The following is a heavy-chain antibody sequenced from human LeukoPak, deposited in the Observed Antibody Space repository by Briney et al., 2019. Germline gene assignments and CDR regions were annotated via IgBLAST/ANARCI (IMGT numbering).Heavy chain of an antibody. D-gene: IGHD3-22*01. J-gene: IGHJ5*02. Sequence: GRSLRLSCAASGFTLSSYGMHWVRQVPGKGLEWVAVISYDGSNKYYTDSVKGRFTISKDNSMNTLYLQMNSLRTEDTAVYYCAKSAGDSSDEKWRWFDPWGQGTLVTVSS. V-gene: IGHV3-30*18. CDR1: GFTLSSYG. CDR3: AKSAGDSSDEKWRWFDP. CDR2: ISYDGSNK.